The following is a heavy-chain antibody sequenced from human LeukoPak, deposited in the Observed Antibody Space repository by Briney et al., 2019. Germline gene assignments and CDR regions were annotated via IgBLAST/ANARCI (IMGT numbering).Heavy chain of an antibody. J-gene: IGHJ4*02. Sequence: GESLQISCKGSGYSFTSYWIGWVRQLPGKGLEWMGIIYPGDSDTRYSPSFQGQVTISADKSISTAYLQWSSLKASDTAMYYCARLETVAGTRAFDYWGQGTLVTVPS. V-gene: IGHV5-51*01. CDR3: ARLETVAGTRAFDY. D-gene: IGHD6-19*01. CDR1: GYSFTSYW. CDR2: IYPGDSDT.